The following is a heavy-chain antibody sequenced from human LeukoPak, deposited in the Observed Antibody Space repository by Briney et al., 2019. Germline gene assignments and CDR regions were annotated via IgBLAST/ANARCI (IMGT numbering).Heavy chain of an antibody. CDR1: GGTFSSYA. V-gene: IGHV1-18*01. Sequence: ASVKVSCKASGGTFSSYAINWVRQAPGQGLEWMGWISAYNGNTNYAQKLQGRVTMTTDTSTSTAYMELRSLRSDDTAVYYCAFYPTVLKASAGRFDPWGQGTLVTVSS. J-gene: IGHJ5*02. D-gene: IGHD2/OR15-2a*01. CDR2: ISAYNGNT. CDR3: AFYPTVLKASAGRFDP.